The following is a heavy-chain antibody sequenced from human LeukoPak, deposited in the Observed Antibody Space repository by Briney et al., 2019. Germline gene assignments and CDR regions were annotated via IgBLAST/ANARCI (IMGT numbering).Heavy chain of an antibody. CDR1: GYTFTNWG. Sequence: GASVKVSCKASGYTFTNWGISGLRQAPGQGLEGMGWISAYNGNTNYAKKLQGRVTMTTDTSTNTVYMALRRLRSDDTAVYYCAREREDGYNYGDDYWGQGTLVTVSS. CDR3: AREREDGYNYGDDY. V-gene: IGHV1-18*01. D-gene: IGHD5-24*01. CDR2: ISAYNGNT. J-gene: IGHJ4*02.